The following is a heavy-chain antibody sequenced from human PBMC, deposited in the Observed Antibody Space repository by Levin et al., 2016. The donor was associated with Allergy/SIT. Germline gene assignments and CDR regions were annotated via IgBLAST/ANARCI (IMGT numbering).Heavy chain of an antibody. CDR1: GFTFSDYA. CDR3: AKDDLWSGYFDY. J-gene: IGHJ4*02. D-gene: IGHD3-3*01. Sequence: GGSLRLSCTASGFTFSDYAMSWVRQAPGKGLEWVSTISASGHSTDVADSVKGRFTMSRDNSKQTLFLQMNSLRVDDTAMYYCAKDDLWSGYFDYWGQGTLVTVSS. CDR2: ISASGHST. V-gene: IGHV3-23*01.